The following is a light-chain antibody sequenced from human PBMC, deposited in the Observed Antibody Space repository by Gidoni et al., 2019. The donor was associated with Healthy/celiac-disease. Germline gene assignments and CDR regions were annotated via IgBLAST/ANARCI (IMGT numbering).Light chain of an antibody. CDR2: GAS. Sequence: EIVLTQSPGTLSLSPGERATLSCRASQSVSSSYLAWYQQKPGQAPRLLIYGASSRATGIPDRFSGSGSGTDFTLTISRLELEDFAVYYCQQYGSSLITFGQXTRLEIK. CDR3: QQYGSSLIT. J-gene: IGKJ5*01. CDR1: QSVSSSY. V-gene: IGKV3-20*01.